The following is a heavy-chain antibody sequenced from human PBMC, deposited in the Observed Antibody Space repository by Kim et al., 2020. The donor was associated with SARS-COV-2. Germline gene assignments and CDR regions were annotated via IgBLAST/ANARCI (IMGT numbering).Heavy chain of an antibody. J-gene: IGHJ3*02. V-gene: IGHV4-4*02. Sequence: SRVTISVDKSKNQFSLKLSSVTAADTAVYYCARDHGTYYYDSSGPDAFDIWGQGTMVTVSS. D-gene: IGHD3-22*01. CDR3: ARDHGTYYYDSSGPDAFDI.